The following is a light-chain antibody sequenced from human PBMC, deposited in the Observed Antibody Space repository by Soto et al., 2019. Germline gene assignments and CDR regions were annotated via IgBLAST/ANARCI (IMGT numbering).Light chain of an antibody. V-gene: IGKV1-39*01. CDR1: QSISYY. J-gene: IGKJ3*01. CDR3: QESLTSLGT. Sequence: DIQMTQSPSSLSASVGERVTITCRASQSISYYLNWFQQKPGKAPKLLIYAASSLPTGVPSRFSGSGSGTDFTLTISSLQREDFATYYCQESLTSLGTFGPGTKVDIK. CDR2: AAS.